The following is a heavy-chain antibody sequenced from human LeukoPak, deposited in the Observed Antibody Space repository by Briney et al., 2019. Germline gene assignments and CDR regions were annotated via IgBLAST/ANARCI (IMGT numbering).Heavy chain of an antibody. J-gene: IGHJ4*02. CDR1: AFIFSGHW. D-gene: IGHD6-19*01. CDR2: IKEDGSER. Sequence: PGGSLRLSCEGSAFIFSGHWMNWVRQTPGKGLEWVASIKEDGSERQYVDSVKGRFSISRDNTKGSLFLQLNSLRAEDTAVYYCAREPSSGWRDDLDYWGQGTLVTVSS. CDR3: AREPSSGWRDDLDY. V-gene: IGHV3-7*01.